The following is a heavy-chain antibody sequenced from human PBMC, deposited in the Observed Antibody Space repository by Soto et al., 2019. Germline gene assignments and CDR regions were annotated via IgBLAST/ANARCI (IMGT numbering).Heavy chain of an antibody. CDR1: GGSISNYY. V-gene: IGHV4-59*01. Sequence: QVQLQESGPGLVKASETLSLTCTVSGGSISNYYCSWIRQPPGKGLEWIGYIYYSGSANYNPSLKSRATISVDTSKNQFSLKLSSVTAADTAVYYCARAGAATLSDYWGQGTLVTVSS. J-gene: IGHJ4*02. CDR2: IYYSGSA. CDR3: ARAGAATLSDY. D-gene: IGHD2-15*01.